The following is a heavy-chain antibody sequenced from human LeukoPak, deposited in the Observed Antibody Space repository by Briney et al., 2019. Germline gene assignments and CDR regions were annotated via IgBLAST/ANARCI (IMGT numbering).Heavy chain of an antibody. J-gene: IGHJ4*02. Sequence: PGGSLRLSCVASGFTFSNHAMTWVRQAPGKGLEWVSAMSSVTYYADSVKGRFTISRDDSKSTLFLQMNSLRAEDTAVYYCAKAFFSGSGGNHKHFDSWGQGTLVTVSS. CDR1: GFTFSNHA. CDR2: MSSVT. CDR3: AKAFFSGSGGNHKHFDS. D-gene: IGHD3-10*01. V-gene: IGHV3-23*01.